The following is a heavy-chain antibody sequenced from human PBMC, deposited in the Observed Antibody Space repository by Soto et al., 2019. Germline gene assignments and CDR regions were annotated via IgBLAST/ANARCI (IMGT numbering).Heavy chain of an antibody. D-gene: IGHD3-10*01. V-gene: IGHV3-13*01. J-gene: IGHJ4*02. CDR2: IGTAGDT. CDR3: ARGLTYGSGSYHLISFDY. Sequence: GGSLRLSCAASGFTFSSYDMHWVRQATGKGLEWVSDIGTAGDTYYPGSVKGRFTISRENAKNFLYLQMNSLRAEDTALYYCARGLTYGSGSYHLISFDYWGQGTLVTVSS. CDR1: GFTFSSYD.